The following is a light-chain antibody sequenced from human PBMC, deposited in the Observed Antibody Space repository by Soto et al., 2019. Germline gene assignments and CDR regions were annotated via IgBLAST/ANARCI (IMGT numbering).Light chain of an antibody. Sequence: QSVLTQPASVSVSPGQSITISCTGTSSDVGGYNYVSWYQQHPGKAPKLTIYDVNNRPSGVSNRFSGSKSGNTASLTISGLQAEDEADYYCSSYTSSSTLVFGTGTKVTVL. CDR3: SSYTSSSTLV. CDR1: SSDVGGYNY. CDR2: DVN. V-gene: IGLV2-14*01. J-gene: IGLJ1*01.